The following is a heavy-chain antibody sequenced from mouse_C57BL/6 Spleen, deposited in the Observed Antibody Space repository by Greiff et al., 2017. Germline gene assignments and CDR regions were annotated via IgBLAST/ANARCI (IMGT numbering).Heavy chain of an antibody. CDR1: GFSFNTYA. V-gene: IGHV10-1*01. CDR2: IRSKSNNYAT. D-gene: IGHD2-4*01. Sequence: DVKLVESGGGLVQPKGSLKLSCAASGFSFNTYAMNWVRQAPGKGLEWVARIRSKSNNYATYYADSVKDRFTISRDDSESMLYLQMNNLKTEDTAMYYCVREGYDYDGYAMDYGGQGTSVTVSS. J-gene: IGHJ4*01. CDR3: VREGYDYDGYAMDY.